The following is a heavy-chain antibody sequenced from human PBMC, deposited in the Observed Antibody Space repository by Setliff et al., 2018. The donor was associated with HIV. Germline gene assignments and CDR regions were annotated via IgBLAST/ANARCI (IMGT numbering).Heavy chain of an antibody. Sequence: GGSLRLSCVASGFTFSTYAINWVRLAPGKGLEWVSSISGSGYPYYADSVKGRFTISRDNSKNTLFLQMDSLRAEETALYYCAKQRYYDGNDGFDVWGQGTMVTVSS. D-gene: IGHD3-3*01. CDR2: ISGSGYP. CDR3: AKQRYYDGNDGFDV. V-gene: IGHV3-23*01. CDR1: GFTFSTYA. J-gene: IGHJ3*01.